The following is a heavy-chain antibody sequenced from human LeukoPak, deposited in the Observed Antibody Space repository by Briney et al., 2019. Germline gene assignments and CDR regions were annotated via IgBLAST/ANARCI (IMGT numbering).Heavy chain of an antibody. CDR2: ISYDGINK. Sequence: PGRSLTLSCAASAFTFSTYGIHWVSQAQGKGLEWVAVISYDGINKYYADSVKGRFTIYRDNSKNMLYLKMSSLRAEDSDVYYCAKDQVTNSSWFPDYWGKG. V-gene: IGHV3-30*18. D-gene: IGHD6-13*01. CDR3: AKDQVTNSSWFPDY. J-gene: IGHJ4*02. CDR1: AFTFSTYG.